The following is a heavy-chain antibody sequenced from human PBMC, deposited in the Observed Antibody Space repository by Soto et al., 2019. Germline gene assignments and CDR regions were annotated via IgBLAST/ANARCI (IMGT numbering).Heavy chain of an antibody. CDR2: INHRGST. V-gene: IGHV4-34*01. CDR3: ARVDDC. Sequence: SETLSLTCAVYGGSFSGYYWGWIRQPPGKGLEWIGEINHRGSTKYNPSLKSRVTISVDTSRNQFSLKLSSVTAADTAVYYCARVDDCWGQGTLVTVSS. J-gene: IGHJ4*02. CDR1: GGSFSGYY.